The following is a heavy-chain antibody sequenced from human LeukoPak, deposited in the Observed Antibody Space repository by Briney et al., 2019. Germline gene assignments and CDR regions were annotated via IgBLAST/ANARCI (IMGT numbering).Heavy chain of an antibody. J-gene: IGHJ3*02. CDR3: ARGKYGPGSYYTGTYAFDI. CDR1: GGTFSSYA. V-gene: IGHV1-69*13. CDR2: IIPIFGTA. Sequence: SVKVSCKASGGTFSSYAISWVRQAPGRGLEWMGGIIPIFGTANYAQKFQGRVTITADESTSTAYMELSSLRSEDTAVYYCARGKYGPGSYYTGTYAFDIWGLGTMVTVSS. D-gene: IGHD3-10*01.